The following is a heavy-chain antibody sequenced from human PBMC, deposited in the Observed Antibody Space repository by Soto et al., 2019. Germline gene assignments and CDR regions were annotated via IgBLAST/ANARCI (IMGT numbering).Heavy chain of an antibody. CDR1: GFTFSSYS. J-gene: IGHJ1*01. D-gene: IGHD3-22*01. Sequence: GGPLSPSCAASGFTFSSYSMNWVRQAPGKGLEWVSYISSSSSTIYYADSVKGRFTISRDSTKNSLYQQMNSLRAGDTAVYYCATNTNYYDSSGYYLDPEYFQHWGQGTLVTVSS. CDR2: ISSSSSTI. CDR3: ATNTNYYDSSGYYLDPEYFQH. V-gene: IGHV3-48*01.